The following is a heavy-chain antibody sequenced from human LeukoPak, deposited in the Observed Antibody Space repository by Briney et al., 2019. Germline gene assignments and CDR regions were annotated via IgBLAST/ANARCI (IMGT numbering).Heavy chain of an antibody. J-gene: IGHJ4*02. CDR3: ARGLGV. CDR1: GGSFSGYS. D-gene: IGHD3-16*01. V-gene: IGHV4-34*01. CDR2: INHSGST. Sequence: SETLSLTCAVYGGSFSGYSWSWIRQPPGKGLEWIGEINHSGSTNYNPPLKSRVTISLDTSKNQFSLKLNSVTAADTATYYCARGLGVWGQGTLVTVSS.